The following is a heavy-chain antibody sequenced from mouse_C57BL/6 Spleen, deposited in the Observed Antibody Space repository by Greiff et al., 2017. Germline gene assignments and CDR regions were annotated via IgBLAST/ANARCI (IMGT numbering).Heavy chain of an antibody. D-gene: IGHD1-1*01. V-gene: IGHV1-55*01. J-gene: IGHJ2*01. CDR3: AREDIYYYGSSPYFDY. CDR2: IYPGSGST. Sequence: VQLQQPGAELVKPGASVKMSCKASGYTFTSYWITWVKQRPGQGLEWIGDIYPGSGSTNYNETFKSKATLTVDTSSSTAYMQLSSLTSEDSAVYYGAREDIYYYGSSPYFDYWGQGTTLTVSS. CDR1: GYTFTSYW.